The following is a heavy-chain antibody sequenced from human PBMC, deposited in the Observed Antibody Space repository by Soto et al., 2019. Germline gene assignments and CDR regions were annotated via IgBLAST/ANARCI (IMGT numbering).Heavy chain of an antibody. Sequence: SETLSLTCPVSGGSISSGDYYWSWIRQPPGKGLEWIGYIYYSGSTYYNPSLKSRVTISVDTSKNQFSLKLSSVTAADTAVYYWDRDGCNTGAWGRGANWLDPWGQGTMVTVSS. D-gene: IGHD2-8*02. V-gene: IGHV4-30-4*01. CDR2: IYYSGST. J-gene: IGHJ5*02. CDR3: DRDGCNTGAWGRGANWLDP. CDR1: GGSISSGDYY.